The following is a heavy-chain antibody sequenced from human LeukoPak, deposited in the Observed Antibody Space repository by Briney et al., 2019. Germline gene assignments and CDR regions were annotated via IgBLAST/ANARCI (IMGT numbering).Heavy chain of an antibody. J-gene: IGHJ4*02. Sequence: ASVKVSCKASGGTFTSYAISWVRQAPGQGLEWMGRIIPILGIANYAQKFQGRVTITSDKSTSTAYMELSSLRSEDTAVYYCARVENNGNDLTHYWGQGTLVTVSS. D-gene: IGHD1-20*01. CDR2: IIPILGIA. V-gene: IGHV1-69*04. CDR1: GGTFTSYA. CDR3: ARVENNGNDLTHY.